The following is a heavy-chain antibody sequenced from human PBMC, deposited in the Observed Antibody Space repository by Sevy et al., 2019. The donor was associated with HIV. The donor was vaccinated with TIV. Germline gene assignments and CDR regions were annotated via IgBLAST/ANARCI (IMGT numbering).Heavy chain of an antibody. CDR3: AKDRAYYDSSGYYSYFDY. CDR1: GLTFSSYG. Sequence: GGSLRLSCAASGLTFSSYGMHWVRQAPGKGLEWVAVISYDGSNKYYADSVKGRFTISRDNSKNTLYLQMNSLRAEDTAVYYCAKDRAYYDSSGYYSYFDYWGQGTLVTVSS. J-gene: IGHJ4*02. CDR2: ISYDGSNK. V-gene: IGHV3-30*18. D-gene: IGHD3-22*01.